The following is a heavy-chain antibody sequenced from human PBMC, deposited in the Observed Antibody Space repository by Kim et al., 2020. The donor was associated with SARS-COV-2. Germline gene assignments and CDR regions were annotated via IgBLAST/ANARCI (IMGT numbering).Heavy chain of an antibody. CDR1: GFTFNTYA. V-gene: IGHV3-30-3*01. D-gene: IGHD3-10*01. CDR3: VREGYASGTIGDFDY. CDR2: TSSDGSIT. Sequence: GGSLRLSCLGSGFTFNTYALNWIRQAPGKGLQWVAVTSSDGSITIYADSVKGRFTISRDNSKNTVYLQMNSLSVEDTALYYCVREGYASGTIGDFDYWV. J-gene: IGHJ4*01.